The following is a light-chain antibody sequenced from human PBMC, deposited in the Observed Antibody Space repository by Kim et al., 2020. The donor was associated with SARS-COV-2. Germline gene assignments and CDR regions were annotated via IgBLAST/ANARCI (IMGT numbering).Light chain of an antibody. Sequence: APGETATTTRAGDNIGSKSVHWDQQRTGQAPVVVSSYDTGRPSGVPERFSGANSGDTATLTISWVEARDEADYYCQVWDRSTNRVFGGGTQLTVL. CDR2: YDT. J-gene: IGLJ3*02. V-gene: IGLV3-21*04. CDR1: NIGSKS. CDR3: QVWDRSTNRV.